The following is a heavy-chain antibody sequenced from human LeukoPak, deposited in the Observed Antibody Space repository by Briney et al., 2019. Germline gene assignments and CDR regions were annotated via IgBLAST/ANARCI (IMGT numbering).Heavy chain of an antibody. Sequence: SVKVSCKASGSTFSSDAISWVRQAPGQGLEWMGGIIPIFGSAKYAQNFQGRLTITAAEFTSTAFMELSSLTSEDTAVYYCARTDYGGESLEGYYGMDVWGQGTTVTVSS. CDR1: GSTFSSDA. D-gene: IGHD4-23*01. CDR3: ARTDYGGESLEGYYGMDV. J-gene: IGHJ6*02. V-gene: IGHV1-69*13. CDR2: IIPIFGSA.